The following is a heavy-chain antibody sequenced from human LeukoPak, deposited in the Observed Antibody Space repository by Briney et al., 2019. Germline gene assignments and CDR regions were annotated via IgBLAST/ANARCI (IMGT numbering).Heavy chain of an antibody. CDR1: GFTFSRNS. CDR3: AKDIWDSSQY. D-gene: IGHD6-19*01. V-gene: IGHV3-48*01. Sequence: GGSLRLSCAASGFTFSRNSMNWVRQAPGKGLEWVSYISFSSSIIYYADSVKGRFTVSRDNAKNSLFLQLDSLRAEDTAVYYCAKDIWDSSQYWGQGTLVTVSS. CDR2: ISFSSSII. J-gene: IGHJ4*02.